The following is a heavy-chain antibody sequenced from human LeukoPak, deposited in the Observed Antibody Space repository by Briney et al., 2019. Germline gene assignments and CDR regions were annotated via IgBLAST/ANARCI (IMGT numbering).Heavy chain of an antibody. D-gene: IGHD5-18*01. J-gene: IGHJ2*01. CDR3: ARDRFGLQLWPEGWYFDL. CDR2: INPSGGST. V-gene: IGHV1-46*01. Sequence: GASVKVSCKASGYTFTSYYMHWVRQAPGQGLEWMGIINPSGGSTSYAQKFQGRVTMTTDTSTSTVYMELSSLRSEDTAVYYCARDRFGLQLWPEGWYFDLWGRGTLVTVSS. CDR1: GYTFTSYY.